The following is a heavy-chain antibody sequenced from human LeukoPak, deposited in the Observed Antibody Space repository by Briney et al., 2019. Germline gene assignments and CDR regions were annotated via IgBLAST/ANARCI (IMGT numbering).Heavy chain of an antibody. J-gene: IGHJ4*02. D-gene: IGHD4-17*01. Sequence: GGSLRLSCRASGFTLIDYWMHWVRQAPGEGLVWVSRINRDGRSAGYADFVKGRFTISRDNAKNTLSMQMDNLRVEDTAIYYCAGGKRGFGDPYSFFDYWGQGALVTVSS. CDR3: AGGKRGFGDPYSFFDY. CDR1: GFTLIDYW. CDR2: INRDGRSA. V-gene: IGHV3-74*01.